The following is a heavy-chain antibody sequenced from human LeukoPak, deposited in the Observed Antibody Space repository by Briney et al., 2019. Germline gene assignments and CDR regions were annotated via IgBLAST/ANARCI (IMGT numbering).Heavy chain of an antibody. D-gene: IGHD3-22*01. V-gene: IGHV4-59*01. CDR1: GGSFSGYY. Sequence: SETLSLTCAVYGGSFSGYYWSWIRQPPGKGLEWIGYIYYSGSTNYNPSLKSRVTISVDTSKNQFSLKLSSVTAADTAVYYCAAYYYDSSGYYYVGYFDYWGQGTLVTVSS. J-gene: IGHJ4*02. CDR2: IYYSGST. CDR3: AAYYYDSSGYYYVGYFDY.